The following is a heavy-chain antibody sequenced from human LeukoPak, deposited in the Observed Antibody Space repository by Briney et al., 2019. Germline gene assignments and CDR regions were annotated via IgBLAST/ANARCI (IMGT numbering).Heavy chain of an antibody. D-gene: IGHD3-3*01. V-gene: IGHV4-59*08. CDR3: ARVMVGVVITEYYFDY. Sequence: SETLSLTCTVSGGSISSYYWSWIRQPPGKGLEWIGYIYYSGSTNYNPSLKSRVTISVDTSKNQFSLKLSSVTAADTAVYYCARVMVGVVITEYYFDYWGQGTLVTVSS. CDR1: GGSISSYY. J-gene: IGHJ4*02. CDR2: IYYSGST.